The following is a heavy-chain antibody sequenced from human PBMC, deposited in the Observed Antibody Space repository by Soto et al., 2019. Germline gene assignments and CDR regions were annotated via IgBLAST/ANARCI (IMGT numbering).Heavy chain of an antibody. V-gene: IGHV1-3*01. CDR2: INAGNGNT. CDR3: ARAPLWFGEDWFDP. CDR1: GYTFTSYA. J-gene: IGHJ5*02. Sequence: ASVKVSCTASGYTFTSYAMHWVRQAPGQRLEWMGWINAGNGNTKYSQKFQGRVTITRDTSASTAYMELSSLRSEDTAVYYCARAPLWFGEDWFDPWGQGTLVTVSS. D-gene: IGHD3-10*01.